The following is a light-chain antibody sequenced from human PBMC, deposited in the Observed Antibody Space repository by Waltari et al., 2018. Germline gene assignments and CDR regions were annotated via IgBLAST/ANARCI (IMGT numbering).Light chain of an antibody. Sequence: QSALTQPPSASGSPGQSVTISCTGTSSDIGGYTYLSWYQQHPGKAPKLMIYEVTKRPSGVPDRFSASKSGNTASLTVSGLQAEDEADYYCSSFAGSTNWVFGGGTKLTVL. CDR3: SSFAGSTNWV. CDR2: EVT. J-gene: IGLJ3*02. CDR1: SSDIGGYTY. V-gene: IGLV2-8*01.